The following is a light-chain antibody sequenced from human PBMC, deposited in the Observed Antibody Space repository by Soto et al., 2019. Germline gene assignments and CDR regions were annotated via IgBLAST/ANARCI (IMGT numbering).Light chain of an antibody. CDR3: ASSTGTFYV. CDR2: EVT. J-gene: IGLJ1*01. Sequence: QSALTQPPSASGSPGQSVTISCTGTSSDVGGYNSVSWYQHHPGKAPKVMIYEVTKRPSGVPDRFSGSKSGNTASLTVSGLQAEDEADYYCASSTGTFYVFGTGTKQTVL. V-gene: IGLV2-8*01. CDR1: SSDVGGYNS.